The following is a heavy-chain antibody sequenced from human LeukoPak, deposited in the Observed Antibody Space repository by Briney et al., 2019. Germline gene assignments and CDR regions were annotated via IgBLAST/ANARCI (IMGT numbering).Heavy chain of an antibody. D-gene: IGHD3-22*01. CDR1: GGSIGSGIYS. J-gene: IGHJ4*02. V-gene: IGHV4-30-2*01. Sequence: SETLSLTCSVSGGSIGSGIYSWSWIRQPPGKGLEGIGYIFHTGSTSYNPSLKSRVTISVDTSKNQFSLKLSSVTAADTAMYYCVRDGDYYDSGGYGNIWGQGTLVTVSS. CDR3: VRDGDYYDSGGYGNI. CDR2: IFHTGST.